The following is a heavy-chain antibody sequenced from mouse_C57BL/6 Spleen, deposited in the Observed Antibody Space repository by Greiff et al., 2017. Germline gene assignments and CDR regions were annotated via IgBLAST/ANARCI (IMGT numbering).Heavy chain of an antibody. CDR3: ARGEDDYFDY. J-gene: IGHJ2*01. CDR1: GYSFTSYY. CDR2: IYPGSGNT. V-gene: IGHV1-66*01. Sequence: VQLQQSGPELVKPGASVKISCKASGYSFTSYYIHWVKQRPGQGLEWIGWIYPGSGNTKYNEKFKGKATLTADTSSSTAYMQLSSLTSEDAAVYCCARGEDDYFDYWGQGTTLTVSS.